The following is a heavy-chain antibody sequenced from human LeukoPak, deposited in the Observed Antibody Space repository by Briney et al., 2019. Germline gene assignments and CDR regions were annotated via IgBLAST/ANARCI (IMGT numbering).Heavy chain of an antibody. J-gene: IGHJ5*02. V-gene: IGHV3-66*01. CDR1: GFTVSSNY. CDR2: IYSGGST. Sequence: PGGSLRLSCEASGFTVSSNYMSWVRQAPGKGLEWVSVIYSGGSTDYADSVKGRFTISRDNSKNTLYLQMNTLRAEGTAVYYCARGNWFDPWGQGTLATVSS. CDR3: ARGNWFDP.